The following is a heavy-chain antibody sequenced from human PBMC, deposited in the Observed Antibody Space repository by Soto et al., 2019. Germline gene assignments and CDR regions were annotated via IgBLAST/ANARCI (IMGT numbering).Heavy chain of an antibody. CDR3: TRTRYYDSSGYYYRNDAFDI. CDR1: GFTFGDYA. V-gene: IGHV3-49*05. CDR2: IRSKAYGGTT. Sequence: KPGGSLRLSCTASGFTFGDYAMSWFRQAPGKGLEWVGFIRSKAYGGTTEYAASVKGRFTISRDDSKSIAYLQMNSLKTEDTAVYYCTRTRYYDSSGYYYRNDAFDIWGQGTMVTVS. J-gene: IGHJ3*02. D-gene: IGHD3-22*01.